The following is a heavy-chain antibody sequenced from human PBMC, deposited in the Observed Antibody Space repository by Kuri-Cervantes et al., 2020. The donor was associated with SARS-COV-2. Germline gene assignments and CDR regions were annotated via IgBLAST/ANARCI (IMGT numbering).Heavy chain of an antibody. CDR1: GFTFSSYG. V-gene: IGHV3-33*01. J-gene: IGHJ6*02. CDR2: IWYDGSNK. D-gene: IGHD3-22*01. Sequence: GESLKISCAASGFTFSSYGMHWVRQAPGKGLEWVAVIWYDGSNKYYADSVKGRFTISRDNSKNTLYLQMNSLRAEDTAVYYCARDYYDSSGLYYYGMDVWGQGTTVTVSS. CDR3: ARDYYDSSGLYYYGMDV.